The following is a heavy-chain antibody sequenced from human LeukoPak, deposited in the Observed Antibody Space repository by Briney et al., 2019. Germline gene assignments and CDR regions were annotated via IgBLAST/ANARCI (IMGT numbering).Heavy chain of an antibody. V-gene: IGHV3-23*01. CDR3: ARGPYSSNWYVDY. D-gene: IGHD6-13*01. CDR2: VTVSGGGT. Sequence: GGSLRLSCTASGFTFSSYAMSWVRQAPGKGLEWVSTVTVSGGGTYYGDSVKGRFTISRDNSKNTLYLQMNSLRAEDTAVYYCARGPYSSNWYVDYWGQGTLVTVSS. J-gene: IGHJ4*02. CDR1: GFTFSSYA.